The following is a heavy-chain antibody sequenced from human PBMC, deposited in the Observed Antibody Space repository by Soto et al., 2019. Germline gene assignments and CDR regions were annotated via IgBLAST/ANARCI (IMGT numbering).Heavy chain of an antibody. Sequence: ESGGGVVQPGRSLRLSCAASGFTFSSYGMHWVRQAPGKGLEWVAVIWYDGSNKYYADSVKGRFTISRDNSKNTLYLQMNSLRAEDTAVYYCARDHLWGGYYFDYWGQGTLVTVSS. J-gene: IGHJ4*02. CDR3: ARDHLWGGYYFDY. D-gene: IGHD3-10*01. V-gene: IGHV3-33*01. CDR2: IWYDGSNK. CDR1: GFTFSSYG.